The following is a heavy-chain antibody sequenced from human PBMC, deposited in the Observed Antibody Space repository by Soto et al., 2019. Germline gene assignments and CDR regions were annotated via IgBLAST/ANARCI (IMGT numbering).Heavy chain of an antibody. J-gene: IGHJ5*02. Sequence: ASVKVSCKASGYTFTGYFMHWVRQAPGEGHEWMGWINPNSGATKYAPKFQGRVTMTRDTSNRTTYLELSRLTSDDTAIYYCARGGGTTLAPLPWGQGTPVTVSS. V-gene: IGHV1-2*02. CDR1: GYTFTGYF. CDR3: ARGGGTTLAPLP. CDR2: INPNSGAT. D-gene: IGHD3-16*01.